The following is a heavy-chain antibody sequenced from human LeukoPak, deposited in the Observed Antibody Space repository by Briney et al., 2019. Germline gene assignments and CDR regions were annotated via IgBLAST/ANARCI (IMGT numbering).Heavy chain of an antibody. CDR1: GGSISSSSYY. V-gene: IGHV4-39*02. Sequence: SETLSLTCTVSGGSISSSSYYWGWIRQPPGKGLEWIGSIYYSGSTYYNPSLKSRVTISVDTSKNQFSLKLSSVTAADTAVYYCARDRGSGWQNDAFDIWGQGTMVTVSS. CDR2: IYYSGST. J-gene: IGHJ3*02. CDR3: ARDRGSGWQNDAFDI. D-gene: IGHD6-19*01.